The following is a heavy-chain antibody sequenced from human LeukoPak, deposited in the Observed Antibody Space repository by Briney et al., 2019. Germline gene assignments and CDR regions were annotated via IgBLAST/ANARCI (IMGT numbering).Heavy chain of an antibody. V-gene: IGHV3-30*18. J-gene: IGHJ4*02. Sequence: GGPLRLSCAASVFIFSSYDIHWVREARGKGLEWVAVISYNGSNKYYADSVKGRFTNSRDNSKNTQNLQMNSLTREDTAVYYCAKDHSFDWWGQGTLVTVSS. CDR1: VFIFSSYD. CDR2: ISYNGSNK. D-gene: IGHD4-11*01. CDR3: AKDHSFDW.